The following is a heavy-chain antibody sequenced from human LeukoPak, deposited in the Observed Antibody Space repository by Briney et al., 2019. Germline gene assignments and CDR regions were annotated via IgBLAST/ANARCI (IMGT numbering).Heavy chain of an antibody. Sequence: SETLSLTCTVSGGSISSYYWSWIRQPPGKGLEWIGYIYYSGSTNYNPSLKSRVTISVDTSKNQFSLKLSSVTAADMAVYYCAGLFSDGYSHYYYYGMDVWGQGTTVTVSS. J-gene: IGHJ6*02. CDR2: IYYSGST. CDR3: AGLFSDGYSHYYYYGMDV. D-gene: IGHD5-24*01. CDR1: GGSISSYY. V-gene: IGHV4-59*08.